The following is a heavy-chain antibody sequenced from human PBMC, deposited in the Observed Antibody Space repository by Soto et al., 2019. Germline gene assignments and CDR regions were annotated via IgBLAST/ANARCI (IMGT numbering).Heavy chain of an antibody. CDR2: IWPDGSNK. CDR1: GFIFNTYG. CDR3: SRAAWFYYGMDV. Sequence: LRLSCAASGFIFNTYGMPWVRQAPGKGLEWVAVIWPDGSNKYYADSVSGQFTISRDNSKNTVFLQMNSLSADDTAVYYCSRAAWFYYGMDVWGQGTTVTVSS. D-gene: IGHD3-22*01. J-gene: IGHJ6*02. V-gene: IGHV3-33*01.